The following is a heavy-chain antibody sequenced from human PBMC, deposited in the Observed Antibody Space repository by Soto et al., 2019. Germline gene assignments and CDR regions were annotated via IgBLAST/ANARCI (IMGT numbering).Heavy chain of an antibody. CDR2: ISSSSSYI. Sequence: PGGSLRLSCAASGFTFSSYSMNWVRQAPGKGLEWVSSISSSSSYIYYADSVKGRFTISRDNAKNSLYLQMNSLRAEDTAVYYCARDSDGGLVTMVRGADMDVWGKGTTVTVSS. CDR1: GFTFSSYS. CDR3: ARDSDGGLVTMVRGADMDV. J-gene: IGHJ6*03. V-gene: IGHV3-21*01. D-gene: IGHD3-10*01.